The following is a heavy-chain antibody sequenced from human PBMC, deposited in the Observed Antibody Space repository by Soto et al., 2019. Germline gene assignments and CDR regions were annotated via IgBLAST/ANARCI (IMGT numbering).Heavy chain of an antibody. J-gene: IGHJ5*02. D-gene: IGHD3-10*01. CDR3: ARVRGRSDASSWYDP. CDR2: ISAYNGNT. V-gene: IGHV1-18*01. CDR1: GYTFTSYG. Sequence: EASVKVSCKASGYTFTSYGISWVRQAPGQGLEWMGWISAYNGNTNYAQKLQGRVTMTTDTSTSTAYMELRSLRSDDTAVYYCARVRGRSDASSWYDPWGQGTLVTVSS.